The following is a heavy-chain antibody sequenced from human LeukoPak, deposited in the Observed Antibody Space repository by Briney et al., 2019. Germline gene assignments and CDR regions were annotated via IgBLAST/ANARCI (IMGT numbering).Heavy chain of an antibody. CDR1: GGTFNSYA. V-gene: IGHV1-69*13. D-gene: IGHD4-23*01. CDR3: ARGHGGNTDDFDY. Sequence: SVKVSCKASGGTFNSYAISWVRQAPGQGLEWMGGIIPIFGTANYAQKFQGRVTITADESTSTAYMELSSLRSEDTAVYYCARGHGGNTDDFDYWGQGTLVTVSS. J-gene: IGHJ4*02. CDR2: IIPIFGTA.